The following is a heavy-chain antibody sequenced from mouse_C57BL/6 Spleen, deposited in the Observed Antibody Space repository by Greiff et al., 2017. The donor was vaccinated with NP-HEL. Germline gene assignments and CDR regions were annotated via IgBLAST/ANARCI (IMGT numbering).Heavy chain of an antibody. J-gene: IGHJ1*03. CDR2: ISNGGGST. Sequence: DVKLVESGGGLVQPGGSLKLSCAASGFTFSDYYMYWVRQTPEKRLEWVAYISNGGGSTYYPDTVKGRFTISRDNAKNTLYLQMGRRKSEDTAMYYCARQGSGSHWYFDVWGTGTTVTGAS. CDR3: ARQGSGSHWYFDV. D-gene: IGHD1-3*01. CDR1: GFTFSDYY. V-gene: IGHV5-12*01.